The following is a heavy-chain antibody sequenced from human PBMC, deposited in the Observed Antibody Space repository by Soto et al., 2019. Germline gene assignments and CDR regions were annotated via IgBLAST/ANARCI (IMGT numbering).Heavy chain of an antibody. D-gene: IGHD3-22*01. CDR3: TRDPLYYYDSSGYYYVSKGSEYFQH. Sequence: GGSLRLSCTASGFTFGDYAMSWFRQAPGKGLEWVGFIRSKAYGGTTEYAASVKGRFTISRDDSKSIAYLQMNSLKTEDTAVYYCTRDPLYYYDSSGYYYVSKGSEYFQHWGQGTLVTVSS. V-gene: IGHV3-49*03. CDR1: GFTFGDYA. J-gene: IGHJ1*01. CDR2: IRSKAYGGTT.